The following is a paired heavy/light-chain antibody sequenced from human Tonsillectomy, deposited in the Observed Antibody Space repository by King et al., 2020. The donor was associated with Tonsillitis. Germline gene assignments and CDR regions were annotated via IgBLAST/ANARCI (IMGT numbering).Heavy chain of an antibody. J-gene: IGHJ4*02. CDR1: GFTFDDYG. D-gene: IGHD6-13*01. CDR3: VKGPPYSTSFIRYFAF. CDR2: ISWDSGVT. Sequence: EVQLVESGGGLVQPGRSLRLSCAASGFTFDDYGMHWVRQPPGKGLEWVSGISWDSGVTGYADSVKGRFTISRDNAKNSLSLQMNSLRPEDTAFYYCVKGPPYSTSFIRYFAFWGQGTLVTVSS. V-gene: IGHV3-9*01.
Light chain of an antibody. V-gene: IGLV1-51*01. J-gene: IGLJ2*01. CDR3: VTWDSSLSAVL. CDR2: DNN. CDR1: SSNIGNNY. Sequence: QSVLTQPPSVSAAPGQKVTISCSGSSSNIGNNYVSWYQQLPGTAPKPLIYDNNKRHSGILDRFSGSKSGTSATLGITGLQAGDEADYYCVTWDSSLSAVLFGGGTKLTVL.